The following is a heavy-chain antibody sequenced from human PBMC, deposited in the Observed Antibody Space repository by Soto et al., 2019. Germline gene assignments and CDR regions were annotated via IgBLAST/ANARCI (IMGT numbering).Heavy chain of an antibody. V-gene: IGHV3-21*01. Sequence: GGSLRLSCAASGFTFSSYGMNWVRQAPGKGLEWVSSISSSSTYTYYADSVKGRFTISRDNAKNSLFLQMNSLRAEDTAVYYCARVGQVISIDYWRQGTLVTVSS. CDR2: ISSSSTYT. CDR1: GFTFSSYG. J-gene: IGHJ4*02. CDR3: ARVGQVISIDY. D-gene: IGHD3-16*01.